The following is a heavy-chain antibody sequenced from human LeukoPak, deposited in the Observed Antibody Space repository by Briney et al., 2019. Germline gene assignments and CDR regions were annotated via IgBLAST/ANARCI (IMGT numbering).Heavy chain of an antibody. V-gene: IGHV4-59*01. J-gene: IGHJ4*02. CDR1: GGSISTYY. Sequence: PSETLSLTCTVSGGSISTYYWSWIRQPPRGRLEGIAYIDYRGETNHTPSLNNRVAISVDTSKNQVFLTLNSLTAADTAVYYCARSTYYGSGNDFWGQGILVTVSS. CDR2: IDYRGET. CDR3: ARSTYYGSGNDF. D-gene: IGHD3-10*01.